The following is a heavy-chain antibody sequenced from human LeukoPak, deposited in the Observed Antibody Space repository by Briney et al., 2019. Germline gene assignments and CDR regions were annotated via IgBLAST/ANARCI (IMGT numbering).Heavy chain of an antibody. CDR1: GFTFSDYY. CDR3: AREYVVVVAATGVRNYYYGMDV. Sequence: GGSLRLSCAASGFTFSDYYMSWIRQAPGEGLEWVSYISSSSSYTNYADSVKGRFTISRDNAKNSLYLQMNSLRAEDTAVYYCAREYVVVVAATGVRNYYYGMDVWGKGTTVTVSS. D-gene: IGHD2-15*01. CDR2: ISSSSSYT. J-gene: IGHJ6*04. V-gene: IGHV3-11*06.